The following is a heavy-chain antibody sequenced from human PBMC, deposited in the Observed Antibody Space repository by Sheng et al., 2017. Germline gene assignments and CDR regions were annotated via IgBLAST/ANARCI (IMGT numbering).Heavy chain of an antibody. V-gene: IGHV3-30*01. D-gene: IGHD1-26*01. J-gene: IGHJ5*02. Sequence: QVQLVESGGGVVQPGRSLRLSCAASGFTFSSYAMHWVRQAPGKGLEWVAVISYDGSNKYYADSVKGRFTISRDNSKNTLYLQMNSLRAEDTAVYYCAGYRYSGSYRVPFDPWGQGTLVTVSS. CDR3: AGYRYSGSYRVPFDP. CDR1: GFTFSSYA. CDR2: ISYDGSNK.